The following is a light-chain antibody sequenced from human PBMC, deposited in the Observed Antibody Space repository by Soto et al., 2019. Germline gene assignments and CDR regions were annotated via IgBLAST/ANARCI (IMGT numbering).Light chain of an antibody. CDR2: DVS. CDR1: QSITTW. Sequence: DILMTQSPSSLSASVGDSVTITCRASQSITTWLAWYQQRPGKAPKLLIYDVSSLQSGVPSRFSGSGSGTEFTLTISSRQPDDFATYYCQHYKMYSPWTFGQGTKVDI. J-gene: IGKJ1*01. V-gene: IGKV1-5*01. CDR3: QHYKMYSPWT.